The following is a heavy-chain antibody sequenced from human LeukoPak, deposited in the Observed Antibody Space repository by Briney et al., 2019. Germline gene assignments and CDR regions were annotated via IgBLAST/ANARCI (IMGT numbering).Heavy chain of an antibody. D-gene: IGHD3-22*01. CDR3: AKTSDTTMRVVVITYFDY. CDR2: ISGSGGST. V-gene: IGHV3-23*01. Sequence: GGSLRLSCAASGFTFSSYARSWVRQAPGKGLEWVSAISGSGGSTYYADSVKGRFTISRDNSKNMLYLQMNSLRAVDTAVYYCAKTSDTTMRVVVITYFDYWGQGTLVTVSS. J-gene: IGHJ4*02. CDR1: GFTFSSYA.